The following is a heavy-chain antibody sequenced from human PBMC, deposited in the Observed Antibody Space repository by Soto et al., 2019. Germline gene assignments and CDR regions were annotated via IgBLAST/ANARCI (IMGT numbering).Heavy chain of an antibody. CDR3: ARELAAAGSFDY. CDR1: GFTFSRYE. J-gene: IGHJ4*02. D-gene: IGHD6-13*01. Sequence: GGSLRLPCAASGFTFSRYEMNWVRQAPGKGLEWISYISTSGSTIYYADSVKGRFTISRDNAKNSLYLQMNSLRAEDTAVYYCARELAAAGSFDYWGQGTLVTVSS. CDR2: ISTSGSTI. V-gene: IGHV3-48*03.